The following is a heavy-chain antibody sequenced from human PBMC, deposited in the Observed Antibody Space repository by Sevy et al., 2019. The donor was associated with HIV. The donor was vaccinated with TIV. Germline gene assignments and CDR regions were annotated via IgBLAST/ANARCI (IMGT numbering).Heavy chain of an antibody. CDR2: ISYDGSNK. Sequence: GGSLRLSCAASGFTFSSYGMHWVRQAPGKGLEWVAVISYDGSNKYYAHSVKGRFTISRDNSKNTLYLQMNSLRAEDTAVYYCAVFSDYDSSGYYYRLNFDYWGQGTLVTVSS. J-gene: IGHJ4*02. V-gene: IGHV3-30*03. CDR1: GFTFSSYG. D-gene: IGHD3-22*01. CDR3: AVFSDYDSSGYYYRLNFDY.